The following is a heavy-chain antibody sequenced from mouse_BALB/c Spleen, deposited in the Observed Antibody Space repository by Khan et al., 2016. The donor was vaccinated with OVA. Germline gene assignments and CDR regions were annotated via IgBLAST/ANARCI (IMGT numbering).Heavy chain of an antibody. D-gene: IGHD2-3*01. J-gene: IGHJ4*01. CDR1: GFTLSRYA. Sequence: EVKLVESGGGLVKPGGSLKVSCAVSGFTLSRYAMSWVRQTPEKRLEWVATISSGGTYTYYPDSVKGRFTISRDNAENTLYLQMSSLRSEDTAMYYCARSDGYYGRGAMVYWGQGTSVTVSS. CDR3: ARSDGYYGRGAMVY. CDR2: ISSGGTYT. V-gene: IGHV5-9-3*01.